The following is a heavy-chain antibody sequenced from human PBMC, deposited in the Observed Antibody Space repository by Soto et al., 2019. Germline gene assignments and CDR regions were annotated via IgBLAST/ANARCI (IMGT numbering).Heavy chain of an antibody. V-gene: IGHV3-30*03. Sequence: QVQLVESGGGVVQPGGSLRLSCAASGFRFTEYGMHWVRQAPGKGLEWVAAIAFDGGNKFYEDSVKGRFTISRNNGVDTLYLQMNSMRIEDTAVYYCATNMDRGGVQYSHNWGQGTLVTVSS. D-gene: IGHD2-8*02. CDR1: GFRFTEYG. CDR3: ATNMDRGGVQYSHN. CDR2: IAFDGGNK. J-gene: IGHJ1*01.